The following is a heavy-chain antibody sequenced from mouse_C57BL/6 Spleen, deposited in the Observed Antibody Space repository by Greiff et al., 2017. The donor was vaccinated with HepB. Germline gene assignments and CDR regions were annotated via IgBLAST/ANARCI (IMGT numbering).Heavy chain of an antibody. CDR2: IDPENGDT. V-gene: IGHV14-4*01. J-gene: IGHJ4*01. CDR1: GFNIKDDY. Sequence: EVQLQQSGAELVRPGASVKLSCTASGFNIKDDYMHWVKQRPEQGLEWIGWIDPENGDTEYASKFQGKATITADTSSNTAYLQLSSLTSEDTAVYYGTTRPMDYWGQGTSVTVSS. CDR3: TTRPMDY.